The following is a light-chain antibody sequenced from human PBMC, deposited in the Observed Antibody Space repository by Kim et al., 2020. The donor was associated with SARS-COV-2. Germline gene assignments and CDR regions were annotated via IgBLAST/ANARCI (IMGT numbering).Light chain of an antibody. V-gene: IGKV3-11*01. CDR1: QSVSTY. J-gene: IGKJ4*02. Sequence: SLGERATPACRASQSVSTYLAWYQHKPGQAPRLLIYDASKRATGIPARFSGSGSGTDFTLTISSLEPEDFGVYYCQQRNNWPPLSSGGGTKVDIK. CDR3: QQRNNWPPLS. CDR2: DAS.